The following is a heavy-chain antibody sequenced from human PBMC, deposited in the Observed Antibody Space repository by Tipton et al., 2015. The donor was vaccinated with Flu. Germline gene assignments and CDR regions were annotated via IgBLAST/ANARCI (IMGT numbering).Heavy chain of an antibody. CDR2: INPNSGGA. J-gene: IGHJ4*02. CDR3: ARDLSSVNGGNLGY. CDR1: GYTFTAYY. Sequence: QVQLVQSGAEVKKPGASVKVSCKASGYTFTAYYLHWVRQAPGQGLEWMGWINPNSGGANFAQKFQGRVTMTRDTSISTAYMELSRLTSDDTAVYYCARDLSSVNGGNLGYWGQGTLVTVSS. V-gene: IGHV1-2*02. D-gene: IGHD3-16*02.